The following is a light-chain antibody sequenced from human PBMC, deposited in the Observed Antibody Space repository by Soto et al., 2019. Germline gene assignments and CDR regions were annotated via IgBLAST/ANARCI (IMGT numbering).Light chain of an antibody. CDR1: QSISRW. CDR2: GAS. CDR3: QQYATSSPT. V-gene: IGKV1-5*01. Sequence: DIRMTQSPSTLSASVGDRVTFTCRASQSISRWLAWYQQRPREAPKLLLCGASSLESGVPSRFSGSGSVTEFDLTISSLQPSDFATYFCQQYATSSPTLGQGTKLEI. J-gene: IGKJ2*01.